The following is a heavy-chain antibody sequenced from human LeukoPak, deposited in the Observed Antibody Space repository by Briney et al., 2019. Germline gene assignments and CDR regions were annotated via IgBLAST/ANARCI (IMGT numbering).Heavy chain of an antibody. CDR2: IYPGDSDT. D-gene: IGHD6-13*01. Sequence: GESLKISCKGSGYSFTSYWIGWVRQMPGKGLEWMGSIYPGDSDTTYSPSFQGQVTISADKTISTAYLQWSSLKASDTAMYYCARLRGSSWTGFDYWGQGTLVTVSS. V-gene: IGHV5-51*01. CDR1: GYSFTSYW. J-gene: IGHJ4*02. CDR3: ARLRGSSWTGFDY.